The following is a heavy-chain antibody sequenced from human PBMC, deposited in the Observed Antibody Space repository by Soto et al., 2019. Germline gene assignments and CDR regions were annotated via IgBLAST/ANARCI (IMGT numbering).Heavy chain of an antibody. CDR3: ARASRKVRSRAQYFDS. CDR2: INPNSGGT. D-gene: IGHD3-10*01. J-gene: IGHJ4*02. Sequence: QVQLVQSGAEVKKPGASVKVSCKASGYTFTGYYMHWVRQAPGQGLEWMGWINPNSGGTNYAQKFQGWVTMTRDTSISTAYMELSRLRSDDTAVYYCARASRKVRSRAQYFDSWGQGTLVTVSS. CDR1: GYTFTGYY. V-gene: IGHV1-2*04.